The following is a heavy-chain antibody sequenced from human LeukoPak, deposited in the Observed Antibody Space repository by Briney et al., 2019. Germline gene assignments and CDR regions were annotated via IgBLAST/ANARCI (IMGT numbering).Heavy chain of an antibody. V-gene: IGHV1-2*07. Sequence: ASVKVSCKASGYILTGYYMQWVRQAPGQGLEWMGWINPNSGGTNYAHKFQGRVTMTRDTSISTAYMELSRLRSDDTAVYYCARDRPPQLVRPFDYWGQGTLVTVSS. J-gene: IGHJ4*02. CDR1: GYILTGYY. CDR3: ARDRPPQLVRPFDY. CDR2: INPNSGGT. D-gene: IGHD6-13*01.